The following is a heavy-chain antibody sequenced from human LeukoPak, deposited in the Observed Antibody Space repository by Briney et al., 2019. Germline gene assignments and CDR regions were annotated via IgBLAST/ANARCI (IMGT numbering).Heavy chain of an antibody. D-gene: IGHD3-10*01. Sequence: SETLSLTCTVSGGSISSYYWSWIRQPPGKGLEWIGYIYHSGSTYYNPSLKSRVTISVDRSKNQFSLKLSSVTAADTAVYYCARDNRGEDAFDIWGQGTMVTVSS. CDR2: IYHSGST. J-gene: IGHJ3*02. CDR1: GGSISSYY. CDR3: ARDNRGEDAFDI. V-gene: IGHV4-59*12.